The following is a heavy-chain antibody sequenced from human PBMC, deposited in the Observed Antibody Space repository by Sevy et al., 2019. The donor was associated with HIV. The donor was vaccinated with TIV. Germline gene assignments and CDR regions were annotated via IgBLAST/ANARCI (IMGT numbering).Heavy chain of an antibody. CDR1: GFTFSSYE. CDR2: ISNSGTTI. V-gene: IGHV3-48*03. D-gene: IGHD4-17*01. CDR3: ARDLPPSATTVAHFDY. J-gene: IGHJ4*02. Sequence: GVLRLSCAASGFTFSSYEMNWVRQAPGKGLEWVSYISNSGTTISYSDSVRGRFSISRDNARNSLYLQMNSLRAEDTAVYYCARDLPPSATTVAHFDYWGQGTLVTVSS.